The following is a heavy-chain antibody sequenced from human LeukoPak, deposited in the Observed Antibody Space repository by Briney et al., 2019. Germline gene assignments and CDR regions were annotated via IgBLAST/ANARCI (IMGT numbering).Heavy chain of an antibody. Sequence: ASVKVSCKASGGSFTSHAFSWVRQAPGQGLEWMGGVIPLFGTIQYAQEFQGRVTLTADRSTTTVYMEFVSLRSEDTAMYFCARSPNWAYFFDYWGQGALLTVSS. CDR3: ARSPNWAYFFDY. CDR2: VIPLFGTI. CDR1: GGSFTSHA. J-gene: IGHJ4*02. D-gene: IGHD3-16*01. V-gene: IGHV1-69*06.